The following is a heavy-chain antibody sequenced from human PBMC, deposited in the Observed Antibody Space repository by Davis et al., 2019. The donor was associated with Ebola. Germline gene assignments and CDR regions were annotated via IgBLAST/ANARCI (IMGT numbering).Heavy chain of an antibody. V-gene: IGHV3-30*18. CDR3: AKVGGSYYSGDWFDP. Sequence: GESLKISCAASGFTFSDYYMSWIRQAPGKGLEWVAVISYDGSNKYYADSVKGRFTISRDNSKNTLYLQMNSLRAEDTAVYYCAKVGGSYYSGDWFDPWGQGTLVTVSS. CDR2: ISYDGSNK. D-gene: IGHD1-26*01. CDR1: GFTFSDYY. J-gene: IGHJ5*02.